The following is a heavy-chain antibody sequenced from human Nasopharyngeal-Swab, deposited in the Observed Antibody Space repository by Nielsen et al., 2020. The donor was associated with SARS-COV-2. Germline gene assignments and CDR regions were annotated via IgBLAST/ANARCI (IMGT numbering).Heavy chain of an antibody. CDR1: GFTLRTYT. CDR3: AKDLKYCTSSTCFKASYYYGLDV. CDR2: ILYDGSNR. Sequence: GGSLRLSCEAFGFTLRTYTMDWVRKVAGKGLEWVAVILYDGSNRYYADSVKGRIAISRDNSKDTMYLQMNSLRLEDTAIYHCAKDLKYCTSSTCFKASYYYGLDVWGQGTSVTVSS. V-gene: IGHV3-30*18. J-gene: IGHJ6*01. D-gene: IGHD2/OR15-2a*01.